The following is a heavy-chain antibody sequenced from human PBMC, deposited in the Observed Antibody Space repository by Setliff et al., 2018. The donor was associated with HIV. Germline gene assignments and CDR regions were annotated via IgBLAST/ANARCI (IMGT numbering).Heavy chain of an antibody. CDR3: ASEAWTSYRSSSGYYYYYMDV. Sequence: KASETLSLTCTVSGDSVSSASYYWSWIRQPPGKGLEWIGYIYYSGTTKYNPSLKSRVTISVDTSKNQFSLKLSSVIAADTAVYYCASEAWTSYRSSSGYYYYYMDVWGKGTTVTVSS. CDR1: GDSVSSASYY. V-gene: IGHV4-61*01. J-gene: IGHJ6*03. D-gene: IGHD6-6*01. CDR2: IYYSGTT.